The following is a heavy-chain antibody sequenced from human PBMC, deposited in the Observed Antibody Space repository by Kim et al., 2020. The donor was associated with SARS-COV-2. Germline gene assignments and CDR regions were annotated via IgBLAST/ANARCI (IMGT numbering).Heavy chain of an antibody. V-gene: IGHV1-2*02. Sequence: FTGYYMHWVRQAPGQGLEWMGWINPNSGGTNYAQKFQGRVTMTRDTSISTAYMELSRLRSDDTAVYYCAREIVVVPAAITTVFDYWGQGTLAT. CDR2: INPNSGGT. CDR1: FTGYY. D-gene: IGHD2-2*01. J-gene: IGHJ4*02. CDR3: AREIVVVPAAITTVFDY.